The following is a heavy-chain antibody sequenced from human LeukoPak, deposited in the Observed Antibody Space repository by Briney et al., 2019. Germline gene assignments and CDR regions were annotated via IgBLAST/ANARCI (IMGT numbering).Heavy chain of an antibody. CDR3: ARLPGSTSSYLDAFDI. D-gene: IGHD2-2*01. J-gene: IGHJ3*02. CDR2: IYYSGST. Sequence: SETLSLTCTVSGGSISSYYWSWIRQPPGKGLEWIGYIYYSGSTNYNPSLKSRVTISVDTSKNQFSLKLSSVTAADTAVYYCARLPGSTSSYLDAFDIWGQGTMVTVSS. V-gene: IGHV4-59*08. CDR1: GGSISSYY.